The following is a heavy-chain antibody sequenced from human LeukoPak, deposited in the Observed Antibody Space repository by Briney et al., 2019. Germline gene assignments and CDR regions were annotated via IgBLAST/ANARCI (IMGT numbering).Heavy chain of an antibody. CDR1: GFTFSSYW. CDR2: IKQDGSEK. D-gene: IGHD4-17*01. J-gene: IGHJ4*02. V-gene: IGHV3-7*01. Sequence: PGGSLRLSCAASGFTFSSYWMGWVRQAPGKGLEWVANIKQDGSEKYYVDSVKGRFTISRDNAKNSLYLQMNSLRAEDTAVYYCARDEDDYGDYGGYDYWGQGTLVTVSS. CDR3: ARDEDDYGDYGGYDY.